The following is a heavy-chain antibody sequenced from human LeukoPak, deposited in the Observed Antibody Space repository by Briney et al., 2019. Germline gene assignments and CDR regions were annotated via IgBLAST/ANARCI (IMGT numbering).Heavy chain of an antibody. Sequence: SETLSLTCTVSGGSISSYSWSWIRQPPGKGLEWIGYIYYSGSTNYNPSLKSRVTISVDTSKNQFSLKLSSVTAADTAVYHCASIGYCSGGSCYSNYFDHWGQGTLVTVSS. V-gene: IGHV4-59*01. CDR3: ASIGYCSGGSCYSNYFDH. CDR1: GGSISSYS. J-gene: IGHJ4*02. D-gene: IGHD2-15*01. CDR2: IYYSGST.